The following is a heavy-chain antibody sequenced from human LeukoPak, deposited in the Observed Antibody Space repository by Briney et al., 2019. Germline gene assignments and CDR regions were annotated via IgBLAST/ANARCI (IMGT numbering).Heavy chain of an antibody. CDR2: IIPIFGTA. Sequence: ASVKVSCKXSGGTFSSYAISWVRQAPGQGLEWMGGIIPIFGTANYAQKFQGRVTITADESTSTAYMELSSLRSEDTAVYYCARGPYCSGGSCYPFDYWGQGTLVTVSS. J-gene: IGHJ4*02. D-gene: IGHD2-15*01. CDR1: GGTFSSYA. V-gene: IGHV1-69*13. CDR3: ARGPYCSGGSCYPFDY.